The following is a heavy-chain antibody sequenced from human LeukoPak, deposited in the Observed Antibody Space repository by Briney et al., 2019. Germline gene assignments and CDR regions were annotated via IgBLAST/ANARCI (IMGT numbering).Heavy chain of an antibody. CDR3: SRDQRTMTGAFYY. CDR2: ISRNGGGT. Sequence: GGCLRLACAASGFTLSSDAMDWVRQATGKGLECVLAISRNGGGTNYAKSVKGRLTISRYNSKITLSFQMGSLRAKDMAVYYCSRDQRTMTGAFYYCGQGTLLTVSS. J-gene: IGHJ4*02. V-gene: IGHV3-64*01. D-gene: IGHD3-22*01. CDR1: GFTLSSDA.